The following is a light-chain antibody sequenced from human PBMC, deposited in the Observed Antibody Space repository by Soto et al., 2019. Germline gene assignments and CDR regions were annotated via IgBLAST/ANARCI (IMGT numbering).Light chain of an antibody. CDR1: QSITRN. Sequence: EIVMTQSPATLSVSPVEIATLSFMASQSITRNLAWYQQSPGQAPRLLIYGASSRATGIPDRFSGSGSGTDFTLTISRLEPEDFAVYYCQQYGSSPLTFGGGTKVDIK. J-gene: IGKJ4*01. CDR2: GAS. CDR3: QQYGSSPLT. V-gene: IGKV3-20*01.